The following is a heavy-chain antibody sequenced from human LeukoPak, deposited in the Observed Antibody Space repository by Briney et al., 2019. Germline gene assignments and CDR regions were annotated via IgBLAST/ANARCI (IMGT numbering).Heavy chain of an antibody. CDR2: INPSSGGT. Sequence: ASVKVSCKASGYTFTGYYMHWVRLAPGQGLEGMGWINPSSGGTNYAQKFQGRVTMTRDTSISTAYMELSGLRSDDTAVYFCAREADIVSFDLWGRGTRVTVSS. CDR3: AREADIVSFDL. J-gene: IGHJ2*01. V-gene: IGHV1-2*02. D-gene: IGHD3-16*02. CDR1: GYTFTGYY.